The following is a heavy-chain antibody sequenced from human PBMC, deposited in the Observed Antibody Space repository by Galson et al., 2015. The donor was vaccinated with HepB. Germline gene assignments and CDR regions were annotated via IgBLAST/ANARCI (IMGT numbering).Heavy chain of an antibody. J-gene: IGHJ6*03. Sequence: SLRLSCAASGFTFSRYWMSWVRQAPGKGLEWVANIKQDGSEKYYVDSVKGRFTISRDNAENSLYLQMNSLRAEDTAVYYCARVLGTSYDSSGYYWAGYYMDVWGKGTTVTVSS. CDR1: GFTFSRYW. V-gene: IGHV3-7*01. CDR2: IKQDGSEK. D-gene: IGHD3-22*01. CDR3: ARVLGTSYDSSGYYWAGYYMDV.